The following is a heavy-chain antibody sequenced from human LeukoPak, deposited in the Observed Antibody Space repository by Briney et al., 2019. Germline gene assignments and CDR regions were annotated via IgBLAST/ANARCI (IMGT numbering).Heavy chain of an antibody. CDR2: INHSGST. CDR1: GGSFSGYY. CDR3: ARGRNHWFDP. Sequence: SETLSLTCAVYGGSFSGYYWSWIRQPPGKGLEWIGEINHSGSTNYNPSLKRRVTISVDTSKNQFSLKLSSVTAADTAVYYCARGRNHWFDPWGQGTLVTVSS. J-gene: IGHJ5*02. V-gene: IGHV4-34*01. D-gene: IGHD3-10*01.